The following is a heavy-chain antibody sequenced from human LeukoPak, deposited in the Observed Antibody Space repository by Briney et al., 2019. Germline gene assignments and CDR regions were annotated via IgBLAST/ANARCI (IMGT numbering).Heavy chain of an antibody. D-gene: IGHD3-10*01. Sequence: GGSLRLSCAASGFTFSNAWMSWVRQAPGKGLEWVGRIKSKTDGGTTDYAAPVKGRFTISRDDSKNTLYLQMDSLKTEDTAVYFCDYYYNSGSYYPYYFDYWGQGTLVTVSS. CDR1: GFTFSNAW. J-gene: IGHJ4*02. CDR2: IKSKTDGGTT. V-gene: IGHV3-15*01. CDR3: DYYYNSGSYYPYYFDY.